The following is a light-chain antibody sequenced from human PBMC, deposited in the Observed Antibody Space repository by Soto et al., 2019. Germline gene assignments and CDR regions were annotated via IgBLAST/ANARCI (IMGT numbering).Light chain of an antibody. J-gene: IGKJ1*01. Sequence: DTQMTQSPSTLSASVGDRVTITCRASQSISSWLAWYQQKPGKAPKLLIYDASSLESGRPSRFSGSGSGTEFTLTISSLQPDELATYYCQQYYSYWSFGQGTKVEIK. CDR3: QQYYSYWS. V-gene: IGKV1-5*01. CDR2: DAS. CDR1: QSISSW.